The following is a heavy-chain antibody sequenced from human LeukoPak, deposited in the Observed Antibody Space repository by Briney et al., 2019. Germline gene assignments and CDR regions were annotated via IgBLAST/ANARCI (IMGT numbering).Heavy chain of an antibody. Sequence: SVKVSCKASGYTFTSYAMNWVRQAPGQGLEWMGGIIPIFGTANYAQKFQGRVTITADESTSTAYMELSSLRSEDTAVYYCARDDGSGWSQFDYWGQGTLVTVSS. J-gene: IGHJ4*02. V-gene: IGHV1-69*13. CDR3: ARDDGSGWSQFDY. D-gene: IGHD6-19*01. CDR2: IIPIFGTA. CDR1: GYTFTSYA.